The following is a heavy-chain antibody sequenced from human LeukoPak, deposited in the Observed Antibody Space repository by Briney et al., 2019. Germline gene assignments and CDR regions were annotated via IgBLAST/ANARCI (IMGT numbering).Heavy chain of an antibody. CDR3: ARRSGWFDP. CDR1: GGSISSSSYY. V-gene: IGHV4-39*01. Sequence: NPSETLSLTCTVSGGSISSSSYYWGWIRQPPGKGLEWIGSIYYSGSTYYNPSLKSRVTISVDTSKNQFSLKLSSVTAADTAVYYCARRSGWFDPWGQGTLVTVSS. J-gene: IGHJ5*02. CDR2: IYYSGST.